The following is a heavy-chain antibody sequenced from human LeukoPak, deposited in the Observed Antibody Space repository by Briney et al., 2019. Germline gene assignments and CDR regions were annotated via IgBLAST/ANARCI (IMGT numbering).Heavy chain of an antibody. CDR1: GFTFSSYA. Sequence: GGSLRLPCAASGFTFSSYAMHWVRQAPGKGLEWVAVISYDGSNKYYADSVKGRFTISRDNSKNTLYLQMNSLRAEDTAVYYCARSPYYYDSSGYHDAFDIWGQGTMVTVSS. CDR3: ARSPYYYDSSGYHDAFDI. V-gene: IGHV3-30*04. CDR2: ISYDGSNK. D-gene: IGHD3-22*01. J-gene: IGHJ3*02.